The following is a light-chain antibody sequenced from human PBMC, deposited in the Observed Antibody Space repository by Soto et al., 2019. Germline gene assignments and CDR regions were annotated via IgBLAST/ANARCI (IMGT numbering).Light chain of an antibody. Sequence: EIVLTQSPGTLSLSPGERATLSCRASQSVSSNFLAWYQQKPGQAPRLLIYGASSRATGILDRFSGSGSGTDFTLSISRLEPEDFAVYYCQQYGSSPWTFGQGTKV. CDR1: QSVSSNF. CDR3: QQYGSSPWT. CDR2: GAS. V-gene: IGKV3-20*01. J-gene: IGKJ1*01.